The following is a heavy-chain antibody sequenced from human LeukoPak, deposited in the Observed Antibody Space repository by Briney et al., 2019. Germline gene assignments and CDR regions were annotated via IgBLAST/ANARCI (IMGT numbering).Heavy chain of an antibody. D-gene: IGHD2-15*01. CDR3: AKEEGYCSGGSCYSSPFDY. J-gene: IGHJ4*02. CDR2: ISASGGTT. CDR1: GFTFSSCA. Sequence: PGGSLRLSCAASGFTFSSCAMSWVRQAPGKGLEWVSGISASGGTTYYADSVKGRFTISRDNSKNTLYLQMNSLRAEDTAVYYCAKEEGYCSGGSCYSSPFDYWGQGTLVTVSS. V-gene: IGHV3-23*01.